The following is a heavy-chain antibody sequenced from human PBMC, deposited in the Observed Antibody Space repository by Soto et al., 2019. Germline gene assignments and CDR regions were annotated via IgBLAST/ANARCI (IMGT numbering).Heavy chain of an antibody. CDR3: ARDTGRASADL. CDR2: ISHTDRLT. Sequence: EVQLAESGGDLVQPGGSLRLSCVGSGFTFSYYEMNWVRQAPGKGLERVAFISHTDRLTHYPDSVKGRFTISRDNGQNSLYLEMTRLRVEDTGVYYCARDTGRASADLWGQGTLVTVSS. V-gene: IGHV3-48*03. CDR1: GFTFSYYE. D-gene: IGHD6-13*01. J-gene: IGHJ5*02.